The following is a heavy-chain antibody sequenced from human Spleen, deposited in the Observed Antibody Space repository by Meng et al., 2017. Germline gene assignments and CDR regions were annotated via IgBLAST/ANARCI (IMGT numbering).Heavy chain of an antibody. V-gene: IGHV4-4*02. CDR1: GVSISSTNW. J-gene: IGHJ3*02. CDR3: AKFTIYDRGDVSAFDI. CDR2: IYHSGST. D-gene: IGHD3-22*01. Sequence: GSLRLSCVVSGVSISSTNWWSWVRQPPGRGLEWIGEIYHSGSTNYNPSLKSRVTMSVDKSHNQFSLKLTSVTAADTAVYYCAKFTIYDRGDVSAFDIWGQGTMVTVSS.